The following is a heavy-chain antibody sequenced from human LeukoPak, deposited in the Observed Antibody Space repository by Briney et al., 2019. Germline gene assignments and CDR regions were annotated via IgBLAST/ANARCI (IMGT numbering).Heavy chain of an antibody. J-gene: IGHJ4*02. D-gene: IGHD1-26*01. V-gene: IGHV1-2*02. CDR1: GYTFTGYY. Sequence: AASVKVSCKASGYTFTGYYMHWVRQAPGQGLDWMGWINPNSGGTNYAQKFQGRVTMTRDTSISTAYMELSRLRSDDTAVYYCASFPEWEPITPYYFDYWGQGTLVTVSS. CDR2: INPNSGGT. CDR3: ASFPEWEPITPYYFDY.